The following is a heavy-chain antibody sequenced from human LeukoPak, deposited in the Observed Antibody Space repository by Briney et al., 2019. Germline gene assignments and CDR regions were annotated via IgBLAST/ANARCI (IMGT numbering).Heavy chain of an antibody. CDR1: GGTFSSYA. CDR3: ARDSAARLVYAIGNAFDI. CDR2: IIPIFGTA. D-gene: IGHD2-8*01. Sequence: SVKVFCKASGGTFSSYAISWVRQAPGQGLEWMGGIIPIFGTANYAQKFQGRVTITTDESTSTAYMELSSLRSEDTAVYYCARDSAARLVYAIGNAFDIWGQGTMVTVSS. V-gene: IGHV1-69*05. J-gene: IGHJ3*02.